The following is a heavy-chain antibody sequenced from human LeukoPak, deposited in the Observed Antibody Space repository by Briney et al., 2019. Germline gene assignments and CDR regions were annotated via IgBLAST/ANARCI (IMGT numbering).Heavy chain of an antibody. J-gene: IGHJ4*02. CDR1: GFTFSGYG. V-gene: IGHV3-21*01. D-gene: IGHD3-22*01. CDR3: ARVGLYYDSSGVFDY. Sequence: GGSLRLSCAASGFTFSGYGMNWVRQAPGKGLEWVSSISSSSSYIYYADSVKGRFTISRDNAKNSLYLQMNSLRAEDTAVYYCARVGLYYDSSGVFDYWGQGTLVTVSS. CDR2: ISSSSSYI.